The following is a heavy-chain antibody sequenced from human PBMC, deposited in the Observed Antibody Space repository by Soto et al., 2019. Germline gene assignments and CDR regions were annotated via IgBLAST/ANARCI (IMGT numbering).Heavy chain of an antibody. Sequence: RGGSLRLSCVASGFTFSSYALNWGRQAPGRGLEWVSDISGSGGTTYYADSVKGRFTISRDNSKNTLFLQMNSLRAEDAAIYYCAKSTKVSSTSFDYWGQGSLVTV. CDR2: ISGSGGTT. J-gene: IGHJ4*02. CDR3: AKSTKVSSTSFDY. D-gene: IGHD2-2*01. CDR1: GFTFSSYA. V-gene: IGHV3-23*01.